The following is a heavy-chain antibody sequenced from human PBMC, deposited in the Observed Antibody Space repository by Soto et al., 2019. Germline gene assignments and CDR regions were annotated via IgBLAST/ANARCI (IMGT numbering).Heavy chain of an antibody. D-gene: IGHD5-12*01. Sequence: SVKVSCKASRDTFNSYAITWVRQAPGQGLEWMGGIIPILGTTKYAQKFQGRVAMTADETTSTAYMELSSLRSADRAVYYCAAGGKNGYIKWGQGTQVTVSS. CDR3: AAGGKNGYIK. V-gene: IGHV1-69*13. J-gene: IGHJ4*02. CDR2: IIPILGTT. CDR1: RDTFNSYA.